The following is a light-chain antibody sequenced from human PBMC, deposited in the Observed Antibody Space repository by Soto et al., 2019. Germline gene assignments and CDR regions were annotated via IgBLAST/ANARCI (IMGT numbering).Light chain of an antibody. CDR1: TSNIGGNT. CDR2: SND. CDR3: AAWDASLNAVT. J-gene: IGLJ2*01. V-gene: IGLV1-44*01. Sequence: QSVLTQPPSASGTPGRRVTISCSGSTSNIGGNTVNWYQQLPGTAPKLLIYSNDQRPSGVPDRFSGSKSGTSASLAISRLQSEDEAAYYCAAWDASLNAVTFGGGTKLTVL.